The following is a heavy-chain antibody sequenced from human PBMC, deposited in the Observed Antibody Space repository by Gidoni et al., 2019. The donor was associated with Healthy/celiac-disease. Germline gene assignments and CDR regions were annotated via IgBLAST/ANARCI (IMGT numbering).Heavy chain of an antibody. CDR3: ARIDILTGYDFDTPVDAFDI. CDR1: GFPFSSYS. D-gene: IGHD3-9*01. J-gene: IGHJ3*02. Sequence: EVQLVESGGGLVQPGGSLRLSCAASGFPFSSYSLTWVRQAPGKGLEWVSYISSSSSTIYYADSVKGRFTISRDNAKNSLYLQMNSLRDEDTAVYYCARIDILTGYDFDTPVDAFDIWGQGTMVTVSS. V-gene: IGHV3-48*02. CDR2: ISSSSSTI.